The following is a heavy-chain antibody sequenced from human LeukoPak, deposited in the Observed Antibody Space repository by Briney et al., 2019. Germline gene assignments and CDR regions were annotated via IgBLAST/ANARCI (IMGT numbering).Heavy chain of an antibody. Sequence: PGGSLRLSCAAYGFTFSSYAMSSVRQAPGKGLEWVSAISGSGGSTYYADSVKGRFTISRDNSKNTLYLQMNSLRAEDTAVYYCAKSPSSSWYTGCDWGQGTLVTVSS. J-gene: IGHJ4*02. D-gene: IGHD6-13*01. V-gene: IGHV3-23*01. CDR1: GFTFSSYA. CDR2: ISGSGGST. CDR3: AKSPSSSWYTGCD.